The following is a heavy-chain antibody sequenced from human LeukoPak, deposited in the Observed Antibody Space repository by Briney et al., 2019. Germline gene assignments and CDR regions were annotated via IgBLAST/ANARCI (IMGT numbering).Heavy chain of an antibody. CDR2: IYSGGST. Sequence: GGSLRLSCAASGFTVSSNYTSWVRQAPGKGLEWVSVIYSGGSTYYADSVKGRFTISRDNSKNTLYLQMNSLRAEDTAVYYCARVNEQQKYTFDYWGQGTLVTVSS. CDR3: ARVNEQQKYTFDY. D-gene: IGHD6-13*01. V-gene: IGHV3-53*01. CDR1: GFTVSSNY. J-gene: IGHJ4*02.